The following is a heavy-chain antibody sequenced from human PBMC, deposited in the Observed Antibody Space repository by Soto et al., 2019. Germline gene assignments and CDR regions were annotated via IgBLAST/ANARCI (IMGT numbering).Heavy chain of an antibody. D-gene: IGHD3-22*01. Sequence: QVQLVQSGAEVKKPGASVKVSCKASGYTFTGYYMHWVRQAPGQGLEWMGWINPNSGGTNYAQKFQGWVTMXXDXSXXTAYMELSRLRSDDTAVYYCAREYYYDSSYYGMDVWGQGTTVTVSS. J-gene: IGHJ6*02. V-gene: IGHV1-2*04. CDR2: INPNSGGT. CDR1: GYTFTGYY. CDR3: AREYYYDSSYYGMDV.